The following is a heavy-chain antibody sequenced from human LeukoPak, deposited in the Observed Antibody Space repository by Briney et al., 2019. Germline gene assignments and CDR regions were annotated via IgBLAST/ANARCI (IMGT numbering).Heavy chain of an antibody. CDR3: AKGVRGQPGDY. Sequence: GGSLRLSCAASGFTLSSFAMYWVRRAPGKGLEWISCIFGSCSTIYYADSVKGRFTISRDNSKNTVFLQMNSLRAEDTAVYYWAKGVRGQPGDYWGQGTLVTVSS. CDR2: IFGSCSTI. CDR1: GFTLSSFA. J-gene: IGHJ4*02. D-gene: IGHD3-10*01. V-gene: IGHV3-23*01.